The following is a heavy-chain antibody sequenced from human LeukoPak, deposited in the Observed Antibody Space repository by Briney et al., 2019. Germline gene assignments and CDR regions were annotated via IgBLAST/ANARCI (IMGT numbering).Heavy chain of an antibody. CDR2: INHSGST. J-gene: IGHJ6*02. CDR3: TRENGDRTPYGMDV. V-gene: IGHV4-34*01. CDR1: GGSFSGYY. D-gene: IGHD4-17*01. Sequence: SETLSLTCAVYGGSFSGYYWSWIRPPPGKGLEWIGEINHSGSTNYNPSLKSRVTISVDTSKNQFSLKLSSVTAADTAVYYCTRENGDRTPYGMDVWGQGTTVTVSS.